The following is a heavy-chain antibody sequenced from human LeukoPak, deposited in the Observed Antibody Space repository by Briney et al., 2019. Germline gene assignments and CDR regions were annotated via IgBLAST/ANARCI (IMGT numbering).Heavy chain of an antibody. CDR3: ARDDIVARYAFDI. Sequence: PGGALRLSCAASGFTFSSYSMNWVRQAPGKGLEWVSSISSSSGYIYYADSGKGRFTISRDNAKNSLYLQMNRLRAEDTAVYYCARDDIVARYAFDIWGQGTMVTVSS. CDR1: GFTFSSYS. J-gene: IGHJ3*02. V-gene: IGHV3-21*01. CDR2: ISSSSGYI. D-gene: IGHD5-12*01.